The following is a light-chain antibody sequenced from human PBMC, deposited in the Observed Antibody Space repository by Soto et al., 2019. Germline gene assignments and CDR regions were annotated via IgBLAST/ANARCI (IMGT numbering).Light chain of an antibody. CDR1: QGISSW. CDR2: AAS. V-gene: IGKV1-12*01. Sequence: DIQMTQSPSSVSASVGDRVTITCRASQGISSWLAWYQQKPGKAPKLLIYAASILQSGVPSRFRGSRSGTDVTLSVSSLQPEDIATYYCHQADNFPGSLAVGGGTKVEIK. CDR3: HQADNFPGSLA. J-gene: IGKJ4*01.